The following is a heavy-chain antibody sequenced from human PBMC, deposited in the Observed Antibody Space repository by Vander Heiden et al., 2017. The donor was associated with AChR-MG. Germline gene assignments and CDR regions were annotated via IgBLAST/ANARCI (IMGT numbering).Heavy chain of an antibody. V-gene: IGHV1-69*06. CDR3: AAPSSDSSSSQVSAFDI. CDR1: GGTFSSYA. D-gene: IGHD6-6*01. Sequence: QVQLVQSGAEVNKPGSSEEVSCKASGGTFSSYAISWVRQAPGQGLEWMGGIIPIFGTANYAQKFQGRVTITADKSASTAYMELSSLRSEDTAVYYCAAPSSDSSSSQVSAFDIWGQGTMVTVSS. J-gene: IGHJ3*02. CDR2: IIPIFGTA.